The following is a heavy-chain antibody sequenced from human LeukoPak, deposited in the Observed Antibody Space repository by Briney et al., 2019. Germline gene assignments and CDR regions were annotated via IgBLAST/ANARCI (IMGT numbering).Heavy chain of an antibody. Sequence: SETLSLTCNVSGDSISRNSYYWGWIRQPPGKGLEWIGTVYYSGSTYYNPSLKSRVTISVDTSKNQFSLKLSSVTAADTAVYYCARERSDNPSFWFDPWGQGTLVTVSS. J-gene: IGHJ5*02. D-gene: IGHD3-3*01. CDR2: VYYSGST. CDR1: GDSISRNSYY. CDR3: ARERSDNPSFWFDP. V-gene: IGHV4-39*07.